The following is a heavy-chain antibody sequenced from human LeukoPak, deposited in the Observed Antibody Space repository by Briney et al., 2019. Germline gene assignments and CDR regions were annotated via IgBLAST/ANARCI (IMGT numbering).Heavy chain of an antibody. D-gene: IGHD3-10*01. CDR2: IEPGGYDT. CDR1: GYTFTSYW. CDR3: AGLGGSGSYYMIF. J-gene: IGHJ4*01. V-gene: IGHV5-51*01. Sequence: GESLEISFQGSGYTFTSYWSGWARQLPGKGLDGMGIIEPGGYDTRYSSCFRGQVTISADKTISTAYLQWSSLKASDAAKYYCAGLGGSGSYYMIFWGQGTMVTVSS.